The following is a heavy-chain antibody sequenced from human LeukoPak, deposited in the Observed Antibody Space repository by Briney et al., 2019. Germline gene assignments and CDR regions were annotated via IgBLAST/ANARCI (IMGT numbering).Heavy chain of an antibody. V-gene: IGHV3-15*01. J-gene: IGHJ5*02. CDR2: IKSKTDGGTT. CDR3: THNAAKYNWFDP. D-gene: IGHD5-18*01. Sequence: PGGSLGLSCAASGFTFSNAWMSWVRQAPGKGLEWVGRIKSKTDGGTTDYAAPVKGRFTISRDDSKNTLYLQMNSLKTEDTAVYYCTHNAAKYNWFDPWGQGTLVTVSS. CDR1: GFTFSNAW.